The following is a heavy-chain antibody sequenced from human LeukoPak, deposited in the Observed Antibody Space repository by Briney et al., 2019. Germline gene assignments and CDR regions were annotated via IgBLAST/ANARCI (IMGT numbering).Heavy chain of an antibody. CDR2: ISSSSSYT. D-gene: IGHD3-22*01. Sequence: GGSLRLSCAASGFTFSDYYMSWIRQAPGKGLEWVSYISSSSSYTNYADSVKGRFTISRDNAKNSLYLQMNSLSAEDTAVYYCARQQIYVSSRYRPVDCWGQGTLVTISS. CDR3: ARQQIYVSSRYRPVDC. J-gene: IGHJ4*02. V-gene: IGHV3-11*06. CDR1: GFTFSDYY.